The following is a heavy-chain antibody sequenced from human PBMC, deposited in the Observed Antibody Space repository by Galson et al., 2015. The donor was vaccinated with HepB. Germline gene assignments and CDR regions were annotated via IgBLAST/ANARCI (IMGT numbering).Heavy chain of an antibody. CDR3: ARDRGSPPGIAAAANWFDP. CDR2: ISAYNGNT. Sequence: SVKVSCKASGYTFTSYGISWVRQAPGQGLEWMGWISAYNGNTNYAQKLQGRVTMTTDTSTSTAYMELRSLRSDDTAVYYCARDRGSPPGIAAAANWFDPWGQGTLVTVSS. V-gene: IGHV1-18*01. J-gene: IGHJ5*02. D-gene: IGHD6-13*01. CDR1: GYTFTSYG.